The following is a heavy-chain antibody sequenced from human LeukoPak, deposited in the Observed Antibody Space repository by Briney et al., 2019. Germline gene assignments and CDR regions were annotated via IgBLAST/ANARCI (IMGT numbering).Heavy chain of an antibody. D-gene: IGHD6-19*01. CDR2: VSAISDSA. CDR1: GFTFSSYP. CDR3: AKDFGPSLGWSPFDY. J-gene: IGHJ4*02. V-gene: IGHV3-23*01. Sequence: GGSLRLSCVASGFTFSSYPMGWVRQTPEKGLEWVSSVSAISDSAHYADSVRGRFTISRDNSRNTLYLQMNSLRAEDTATYYCAKDFGPSLGWSPFDYWGQGTLVTVSS.